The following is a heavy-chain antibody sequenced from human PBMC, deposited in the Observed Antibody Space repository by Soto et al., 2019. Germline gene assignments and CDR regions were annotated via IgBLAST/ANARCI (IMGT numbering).Heavy chain of an antibody. CDR1: GYTFTSYG. Sequence: QVQLVQSGAEVKKPGASVKVSCKASGYTFTSYGISWVRQAPGQGLEWMGWISANNGNKNYAKKLQGRATMTADTSTSTAYMELRSLRSDDTAVYYCARDHFDWLVASSGGFDPWGQGTLVTVSS. CDR3: ARDHFDWLVASSGGFDP. D-gene: IGHD3-9*01. CDR2: ISANNGNK. J-gene: IGHJ5*02. V-gene: IGHV1-18*01.